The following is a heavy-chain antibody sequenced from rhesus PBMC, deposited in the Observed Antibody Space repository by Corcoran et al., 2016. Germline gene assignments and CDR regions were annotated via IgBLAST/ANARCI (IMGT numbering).Heavy chain of an antibody. CDR1: GGSISSSNW. CDR3: ARRGLAAARENYFDY. V-gene: IGHV4-65*01. J-gene: IGHJ4*01. D-gene: IGHD6-43*01. Sequence: QVQLQESGPGLVKPSENLSITCAVSGGSISSSNWWSWNRQSPGNGLELIGYIYGGSGSTSYNPSLKSRVTISTDTSKNQFSLKLSSVTAADTAVYYCARRGLAAARENYFDYWGQGVLVTVSS. CDR2: IYGGSGST.